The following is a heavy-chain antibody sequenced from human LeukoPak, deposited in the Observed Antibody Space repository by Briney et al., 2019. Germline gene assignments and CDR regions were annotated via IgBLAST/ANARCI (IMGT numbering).Heavy chain of an antibody. CDR1: GGSISSSSYY. J-gene: IGHJ5*02. CDR3: ARDGHRYSSGWWGRYDP. CDR2: IYYSGST. D-gene: IGHD6-19*01. Sequence: KTSETLSLTCTVSGGSISSSSYYWGWIRQPPGKGLEWIGSIYYSGSTYYNPSLKSRVTISVDTSKNQFSLKLSSVTAADTAVYYCARDGHRYSSGWWGRYDPWGQGTLVTVSS. V-gene: IGHV4-39*07.